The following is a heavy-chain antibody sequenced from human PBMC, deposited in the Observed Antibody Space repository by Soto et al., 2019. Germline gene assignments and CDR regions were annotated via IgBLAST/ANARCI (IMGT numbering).Heavy chain of an antibody. CDR1: GGSMRNYF. CDR2: IHYSGTT. CDR3: AREDDSSGYYSFDY. J-gene: IGHJ4*02. Sequence: ESLSLTCTVSGGSMRNYFGTWIRQPPGNVLEWIGYIHYSGTTSFFPSYNPSLRSRVTISEDTSKNQFSLKLSSVTAADTAVYYCAREDDSSGYYSFDYWGQGTLVTVSS. V-gene: IGHV4-59*12. D-gene: IGHD3-22*01.